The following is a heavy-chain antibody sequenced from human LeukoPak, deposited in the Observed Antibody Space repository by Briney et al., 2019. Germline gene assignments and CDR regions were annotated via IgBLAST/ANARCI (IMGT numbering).Heavy chain of an antibody. V-gene: IGHV4-34*01. CDR3: ARGSRDGYNYAFDI. CDR2: INHSGST. CDR1: GGSFSGYY. D-gene: IGHD5-24*01. J-gene: IGHJ3*02. Sequence: ETLSLTCAVYGGSFSGYYWSWIRQPPGKGLEWIGEINHSGSTNYNPSLKSRVTISVDTSKNQFSLKLNSVTAADTAVYYCARGSRDGYNYAFDIWGQGTMVTVSS.